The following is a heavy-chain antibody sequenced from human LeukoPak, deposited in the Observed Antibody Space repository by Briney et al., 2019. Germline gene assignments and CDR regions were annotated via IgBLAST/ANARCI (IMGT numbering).Heavy chain of an antibody. D-gene: IGHD6-19*01. V-gene: IGHV3-13*04. Sequence: GGSLRLSCVASGFTFRNYDIHWVRQATGKGLEWVSGIGAAGDTYYPGSVKGRFTISRENANNSLYLQMNSLRAGDTAMYYCARDRAGDFDYWGQGTLVTVSS. CDR1: GFTFRNYD. CDR2: IGAAGDT. J-gene: IGHJ4*02. CDR3: ARDRAGDFDY.